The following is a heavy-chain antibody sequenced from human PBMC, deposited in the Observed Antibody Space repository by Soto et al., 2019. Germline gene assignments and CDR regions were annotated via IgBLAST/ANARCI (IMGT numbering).Heavy chain of an antibody. CDR1: GYTFTSYD. V-gene: IGHV1-8*01. Sequence: ASVKVSCKASGYTFTSYDINWVRQATGQGLEWMGWMNPNSGNTGYAQKFQGRVTMTRNTSISTAYMELSSLRSEDTAVYYCARVGYSSSWYSPYYYYYMDVWGKGTTVTVSS. CDR2: MNPNSGNT. CDR3: ARVGYSSSWYSPYYYYYMDV. D-gene: IGHD6-13*01. J-gene: IGHJ6*03.